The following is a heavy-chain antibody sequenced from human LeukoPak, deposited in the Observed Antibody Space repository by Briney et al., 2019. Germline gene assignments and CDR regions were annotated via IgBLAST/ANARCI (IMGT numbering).Heavy chain of an antibody. Sequence: ASVKVSCKASGYTFTSYGISWVRQAPGQGLEWMGWISAYNGNTNYAQKLQGRVTMTTDTSTSTAYMELRSLRSDDTAVYYCAGVSGGYSYAAPDYWGQGTLVTVSS. CDR1: GYTFTSYG. CDR2: ISAYNGNT. D-gene: IGHD5-18*01. J-gene: IGHJ4*02. V-gene: IGHV1-18*01. CDR3: AGVSGGYSYAAPDY.